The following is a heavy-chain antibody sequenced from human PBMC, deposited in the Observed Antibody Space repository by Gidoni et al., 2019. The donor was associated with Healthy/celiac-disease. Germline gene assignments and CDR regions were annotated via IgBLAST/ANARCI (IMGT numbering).Heavy chain of an antibody. CDR2: IYYSGST. CDR3: AREIPTTVGYYYYYGMDV. Sequence: QVQLQVSRPGLVKPSETLSLPSTLSGGSIRSYYWSWIRQPPGKGLEWIGYIYYSGSTNHNPSLKRRVTISVDTSKNQFSLKLSSVTAADTAVYYCAREIPTTVGYYYYYGMDVWGQGTTVTVSS. D-gene: IGHD4-17*01. V-gene: IGHV4-59*01. J-gene: IGHJ6*02. CDR1: GGSIRSYY.